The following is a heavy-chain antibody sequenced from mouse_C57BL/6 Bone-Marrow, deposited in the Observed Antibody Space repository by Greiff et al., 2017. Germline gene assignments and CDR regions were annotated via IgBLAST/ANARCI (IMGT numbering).Heavy chain of an antibody. V-gene: IGHV1-55*01. J-gene: IGHJ1*03. D-gene: IGHD2-5*01. Sequence: QVQLQQPGAELVKPGASVKMSCKASGYTFTSYWITWVKQRPGQGLAWIGDIYPGSGSTNYNEKFKSKATLTVDTSSSTAYMHLSSLTSEDSAVYYCARPYYSNYWYVDVWGTGTTGTVSS. CDR1: GYTFTSYW. CDR2: IYPGSGST. CDR3: ARPYYSNYWYVDV.